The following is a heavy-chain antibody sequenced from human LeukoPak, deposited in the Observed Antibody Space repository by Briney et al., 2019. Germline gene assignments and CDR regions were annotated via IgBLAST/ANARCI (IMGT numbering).Heavy chain of an antibody. CDR2: IYSGGST. D-gene: IGHD3-22*01. CDR1: GFTVSSNY. CDR3: ASVYDSSAYDAFDI. J-gene: IGHJ3*02. Sequence: PGGSLRLSCAASGFTVSSNYMSWVRQAPGKGLEWVSVIYSGGSTYYADSVKGRFTISRDNSKNTLYLQMNSLRAEDTAVYYCASVYDSSAYDAFDIWGQGTMVTVSS. V-gene: IGHV3-66*01.